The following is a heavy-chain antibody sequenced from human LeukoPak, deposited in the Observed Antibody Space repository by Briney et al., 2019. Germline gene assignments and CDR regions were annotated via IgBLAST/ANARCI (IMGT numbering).Heavy chain of an antibody. CDR3: ASLPSKFYDYVWIDY. CDR2: ISSSSSYI. J-gene: IGHJ4*02. V-gene: IGHV3-21*01. CDR1: GFTFSSYS. D-gene: IGHD3-16*01. Sequence: GGSLRLSCAASGFTFSSYSMNWVRQAPGKGLEWVSSISSSSSYIYYADSLKGRFTISRDNAKNSLYLQMNSLRAEDTAVYYCASLPSKFYDYVWIDYWGQGTLVTVSS.